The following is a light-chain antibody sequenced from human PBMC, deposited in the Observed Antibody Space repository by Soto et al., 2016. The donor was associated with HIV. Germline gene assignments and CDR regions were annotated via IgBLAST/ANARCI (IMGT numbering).Light chain of an antibody. J-gene: IGKJ2*01. V-gene: IGKV1-39*01. CDR3: QQTYNTRMYT. CDR2: AAS. Sequence: DVQMTQSPSSLSASVGDRVTVTCRASQTISDYLNWYQQKPGKAPRLLIYAASSLQSGVPSRFSGSESGTDFTLTISSLQPEDFATYYCQQTYNTRMYTFGQGTKLEIK. CDR1: QTISDY.